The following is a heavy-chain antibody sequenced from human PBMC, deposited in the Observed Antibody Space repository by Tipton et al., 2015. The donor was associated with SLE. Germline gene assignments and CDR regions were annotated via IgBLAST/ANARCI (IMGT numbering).Heavy chain of an antibody. J-gene: IGHJ4*02. CDR2: IWYDGSNK. D-gene: IGHD3-16*01. Sequence: SLRLSCAASGFTFDDYAMHWVRQAPGKGLEWVALIWYDGSNKYYADSVKGRFTISRDNSKNTLYLQMNGLRVEDTAVYYCARDCWGYWGQGTLVTVSS. CDR3: ARDCWGY. V-gene: IGHV3-33*08. CDR1: GFTFDDYA.